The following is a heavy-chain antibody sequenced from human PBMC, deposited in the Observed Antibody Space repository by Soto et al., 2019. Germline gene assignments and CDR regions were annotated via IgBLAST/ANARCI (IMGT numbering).Heavy chain of an antibody. CDR1: GGSISSGGYY. D-gene: IGHD6-13*01. Sequence: QVQLQESGPGLVKPSQTLSLTCTVSGGSISSGGYYWSWIRQHPGKGLEWIGYIYYSGSTYYNPXXKRGVPTSVDXXKXQXXLRLSSVTAAATAVYYCARGGRAVHVPHYYYGMDVWRQGATVTGSS. CDR3: ARGGRAVHVPHYYYGMDV. V-gene: IGHV4-31*03. CDR2: IYYSGST. J-gene: IGHJ6*02.